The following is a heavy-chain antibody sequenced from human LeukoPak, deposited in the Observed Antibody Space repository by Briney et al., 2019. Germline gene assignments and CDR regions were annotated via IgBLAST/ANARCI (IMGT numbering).Heavy chain of an antibody. CDR2: IKQDGSEK. V-gene: IGHV3-7*03. CDR3: AKAAAAPGFDF. D-gene: IGHD6-13*01. CDR1: GFTFSNLW. Sequence: PGGSLRLSCAASGFTFSNLWMSWVRQAPGKGLEWVANIKQDGSEKYYVDSVKGRFTISRDNAQNSLYLQMNSLRAEDTAIYYCAKAAAAPGFDFWGQGTLVTVSS. J-gene: IGHJ4*02.